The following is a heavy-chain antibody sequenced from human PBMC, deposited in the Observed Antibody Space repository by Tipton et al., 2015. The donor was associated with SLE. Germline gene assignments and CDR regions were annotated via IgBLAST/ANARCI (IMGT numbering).Heavy chain of an antibody. V-gene: IGHV4-34*01. Sequence: GLVKPSETLSLTCAVYGGSFSGYYWSWIRQSPDKGLEWIGEINDSGSSNYNASLESRVTISVDRSVNQFSLKLASVTAADTAVYFCAGRRREGGSVWPYDYWGWYYDYWGHGVLVTVSS. D-gene: IGHD6-19*01. J-gene: IGHJ4*01. CDR1: GGSFSGYY. CDR3: AGRRREGGSVWPYDYWGWYYDY. CDR2: INDSGSS.